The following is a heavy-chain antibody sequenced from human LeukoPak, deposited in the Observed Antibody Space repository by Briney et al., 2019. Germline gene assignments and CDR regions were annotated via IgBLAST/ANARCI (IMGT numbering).Heavy chain of an antibody. CDR2: INHSGST. CDR1: GGSFSGYY. V-gene: IGHV4-34*01. CDR3: ARASDWSVDY. J-gene: IGHJ4*02. D-gene: IGHD3-9*01. Sequence: SETLSLTCAVYGGSFSGYYWSWIRQPPGKGLEWIGEINHSGSTNYNPSLKSRVTISVDTSKNQFSLKLSSVTAADTAVYYCARASDWSVDYWGEGSLVSDSS.